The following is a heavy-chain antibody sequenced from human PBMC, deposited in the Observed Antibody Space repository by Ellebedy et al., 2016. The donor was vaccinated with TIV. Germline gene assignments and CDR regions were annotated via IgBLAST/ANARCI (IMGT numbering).Heavy chain of an antibody. Sequence: AASVKVSCKASGYTFPRFWINWLRQTPRQGPEWMGWICTYTGDTNYAQKLQGRVTMTTDTSTSTAYTELRSLRSDDTAVYYCARGDYEAGRYYNSMDVWGQGTTVTVSS. V-gene: IGHV1-18*01. CDR1: GYTFPRFW. D-gene: IGHD4-17*01. J-gene: IGHJ6*02. CDR3: ARGDYEAGRYYNSMDV. CDR2: ICTYTGDT.